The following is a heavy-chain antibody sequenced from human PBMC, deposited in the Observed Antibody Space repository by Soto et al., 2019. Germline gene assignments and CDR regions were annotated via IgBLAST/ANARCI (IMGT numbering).Heavy chain of an antibody. J-gene: IGHJ5*02. CDR2: ISASSTYI. CDR1: GFIFSSYT. Sequence: EVQLVESGGGLVKPGGSLRLSCAASGFIFSSYTMNWVRQAPGKGLEWVSSISASSTYIYYAGSLKGRFTISRDNAYNSLYLQMNSLRAEDAAVYYCARGWLRGPWMSWGRGTLVTVSS. D-gene: IGHD5-12*01. V-gene: IGHV3-21*01. CDR3: ARGWLRGPWMS.